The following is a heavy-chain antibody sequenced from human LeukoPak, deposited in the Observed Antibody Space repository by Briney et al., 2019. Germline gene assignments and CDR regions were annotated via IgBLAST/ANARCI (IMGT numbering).Heavy chain of an antibody. CDR3: ARVRGGSRKGPPDY. V-gene: IGHV4-61*08. D-gene: IGHD6-13*01. Sequence: PSETLSLTCTVSGGSISSGGYYWSWIRQHPGKGLEWIGYIYYSGSTNYNPSLKSRVTISVDTSKNQFSLKLSSVTAADTAVYYCARVRGGSRKGPPDYWGQGTLVTVSS. CDR2: IYYSGST. CDR1: GGSISSGGYY. J-gene: IGHJ4*02.